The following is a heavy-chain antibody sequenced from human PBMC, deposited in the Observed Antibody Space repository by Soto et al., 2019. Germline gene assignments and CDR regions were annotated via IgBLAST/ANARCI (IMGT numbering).Heavy chain of an antibody. D-gene: IGHD2-15*01. CDR2: IYYSGST. Sequence: PSETLSLTCTVSGGSISSYYWSWIRQPPGKGLEWVGYIYYSGSTNYNPSLKSRVTISVDTSKNQFSLKLSSVTAADTAVYYCARVARGTFEGHWFDPWGQGTLVTVSS. CDR3: ARVARGTFEGHWFDP. J-gene: IGHJ5*02. V-gene: IGHV4-59*01. CDR1: GGSISSYY.